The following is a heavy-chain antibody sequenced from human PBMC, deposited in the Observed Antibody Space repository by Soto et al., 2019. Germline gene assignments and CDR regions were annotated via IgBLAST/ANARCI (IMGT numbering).Heavy chain of an antibody. CDR3: ARSIGSYGPFDY. V-gene: IGHV1-69*06. CDR1: GGTFSSYA. CDR2: IIPIFGTA. D-gene: IGHD5-18*01. J-gene: IGHJ4*02. Sequence: SVKVSCKASGGTFSSYAISWVRQAPGQGLEWMGGIIPIFGTANYAQKFQGRVTITADKSTSTAYMELSSLRSEDTAVYYCARSIGSYGPFDYWGQGTLVTVSS.